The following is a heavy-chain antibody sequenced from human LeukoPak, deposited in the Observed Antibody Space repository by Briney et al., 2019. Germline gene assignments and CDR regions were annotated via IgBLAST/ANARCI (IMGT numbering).Heavy chain of an antibody. CDR3: ARDGADIVVVPAAMPAYWFDP. D-gene: IGHD2-2*01. Sequence: GGSLRLSCAGSGFTFRNYAMSWVRQAPGKGLEWVSVIYTGGSTYYADSVKGRFTISRDNSKNTLYLQMNSLRAEDTALYYCARDGADIVVVPAAMPAYWFDPWGQGTLVTVSS. CDR2: IYTGGST. V-gene: IGHV3-66*01. CDR1: GFTFRNYA. J-gene: IGHJ5*02.